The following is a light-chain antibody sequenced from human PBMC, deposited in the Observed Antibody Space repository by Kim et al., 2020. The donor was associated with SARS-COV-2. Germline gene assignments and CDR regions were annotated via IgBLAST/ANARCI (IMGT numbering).Light chain of an antibody. CDR3: QVWDSSTWV. CDR2: RDS. Sequence: SVALGQTARSTCGGNNIGSKNVHGYQQKPGQAPVLVIYRDSNRPSGIPERFSGSNSGNTATLTISRAQAGDEADYYCQVWDSSTWVFGGGTQLTVL. J-gene: IGLJ3*02. V-gene: IGLV3-9*01. CDR1: NIGSKN.